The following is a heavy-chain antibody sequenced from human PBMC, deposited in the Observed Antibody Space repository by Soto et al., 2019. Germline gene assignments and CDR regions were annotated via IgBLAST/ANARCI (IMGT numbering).Heavy chain of an antibody. J-gene: IGHJ4*02. V-gene: IGHV4-30-4*01. CDR1: GGSISNGDYY. CDR2: IYYRGST. Sequence: QVQLQESGPGLLKPSQTLSLTCSVSGGSISNGDYYWSWIRQPPGKGLEWIGYIYYRGSTYYNPSPKRRVTLAVGSSRNKFPLSLGPVTPEQTAVYYLSRRYGDSGFFDYWGQGTLVTVSS. CDR3: SRRYGDSGFFDY. D-gene: IGHD4-17*01.